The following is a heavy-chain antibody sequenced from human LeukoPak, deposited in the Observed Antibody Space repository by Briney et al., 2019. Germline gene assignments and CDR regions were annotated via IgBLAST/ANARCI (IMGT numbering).Heavy chain of an antibody. Sequence: GGSLRLSCEASGFTFGTYGMTWVRQAPGKGLERVSGITGSSTWTYYTDSVRGRFTISRDNSKNTLHLQMNNLTADDTAIYYCARELVSLGTGYFDLWGRGTLVTVSS. D-gene: IGHD7-27*01. CDR2: ITGSSTWT. CDR3: ARELVSLGTGYFDL. V-gene: IGHV3-23*01. CDR1: GFTFGTYG. J-gene: IGHJ2*01.